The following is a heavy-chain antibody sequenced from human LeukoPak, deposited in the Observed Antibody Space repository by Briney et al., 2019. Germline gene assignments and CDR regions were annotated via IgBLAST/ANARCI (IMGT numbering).Heavy chain of an antibody. Sequence: YNSGNTNYNPSLKSRVTISVDTSKNQFSLKLSSVTAADTAVYYCARGSCYFDYWGQGTLVTVSS. CDR2: YNSGNT. J-gene: IGHJ4*02. D-gene: IGHD6-6*01. CDR3: ARGSCYFDY. V-gene: IGHV4-59*09.